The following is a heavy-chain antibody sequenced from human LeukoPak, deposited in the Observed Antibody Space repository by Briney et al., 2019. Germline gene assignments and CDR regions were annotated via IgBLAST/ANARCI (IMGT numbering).Heavy chain of an antibody. Sequence: GGSLRLSCAASGFTFDTYIMHWVRQAPGKGLEYVSAVSPDGTNTFYANSVKGRFTISRDNSRNTLFLQMGSLRAEDMAVYYCAGDGANDYGDQYRYFDLWGRGTLVTVSS. D-gene: IGHD4-17*01. CDR2: VSPDGTNT. CDR1: GFTFDTYI. CDR3: AGDGANDYGDQYRYFDL. J-gene: IGHJ2*01. V-gene: IGHV3-64*01.